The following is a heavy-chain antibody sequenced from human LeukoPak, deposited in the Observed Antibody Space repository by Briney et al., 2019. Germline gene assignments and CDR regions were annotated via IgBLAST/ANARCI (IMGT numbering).Heavy chain of an antibody. J-gene: IGHJ4*02. CDR3: ARGGQWLGALY. D-gene: IGHD6-19*01. V-gene: IGHV4-34*01. CDR2: INHSGST. CDR1: GGSINSYY. Sequence: SETLSLTCTVSGGSINSYYWSWIRQPPGKGLEWIGEINHSGSTNYNPSLKSRVTISVDTSKNQFSLKLSSVTAADTAVYYCARGGQWLGALYWGQGTLVTVSS.